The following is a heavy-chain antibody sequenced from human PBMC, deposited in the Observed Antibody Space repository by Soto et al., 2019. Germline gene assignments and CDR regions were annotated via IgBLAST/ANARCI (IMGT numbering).Heavy chain of an antibody. D-gene: IGHD2-15*01. CDR1: GDSISSYY. V-gene: IGHV4-59*01. J-gene: IGHJ4*02. CDR2: IYYSGRT. CDR3: ARGHLGITTTGTWYDFDY. Sequence: QVQLQEAGPRLVKPSETLSLTCTVSGDSISSYYWTWIRQPPGTGLEYIGYIYYSGRTYYNPSLKSRVTISVDTSKNQFTLKLSSVTAADTAVYYCARGHLGITTTGTWYDFDYWGQGTLVTVSS.